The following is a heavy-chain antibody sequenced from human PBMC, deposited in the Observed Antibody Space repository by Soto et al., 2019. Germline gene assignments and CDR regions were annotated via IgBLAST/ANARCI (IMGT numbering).Heavy chain of an antibody. CDR1: GYNFSSYA. J-gene: IGHJ4*02. D-gene: IGHD6-19*01. Sequence: GGSLRLSCVASGYNFSSYAMSWVRQAPGKGLEWVSAISGSGGSTYYADSVKGRFTISRDNSKNTLYLQMNSLRAEDTAVYYCAKNPTRLADFDYWGQGTLVTVSS. V-gene: IGHV3-23*01. CDR3: AKNPTRLADFDY. CDR2: ISGSGGST.